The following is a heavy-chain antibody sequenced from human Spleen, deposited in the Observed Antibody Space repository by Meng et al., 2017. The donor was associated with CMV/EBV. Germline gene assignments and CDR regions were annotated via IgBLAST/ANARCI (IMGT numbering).Heavy chain of an antibody. V-gene: IGHV3-30*02. CDR3: ASIRFNSPRY. Sequence: GGSLRLSCAASGFPFSNYGMHWVRQAPGKGLEWVAFIRNDGTNKYSADSVKGRFTISRDNSKNTLYLQMNSLRAEDTAVYYCASIRFNSPRYWGQGTLVTVSS. CDR2: IRNDGTNK. D-gene: IGHD1-14*01. J-gene: IGHJ4*02. CDR1: GFPFSNYG.